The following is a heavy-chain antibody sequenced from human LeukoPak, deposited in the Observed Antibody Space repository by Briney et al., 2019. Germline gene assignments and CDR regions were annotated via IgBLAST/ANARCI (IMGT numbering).Heavy chain of an antibody. CDR2: IRYDGSNK. Sequence: PGGSLRLSCAASGFTFNSYSMNWVRQAPGKGLEWVAFIRYDGSNKYYADSVKGRFTISRDNSKNTLYLQMNSLRAEDTAVYYCARDGRSEYSSSKAYYYYMDVWGKGTTVTVSS. V-gene: IGHV3-30*02. J-gene: IGHJ6*03. CDR3: ARDGRSEYSSSKAYYYYMDV. CDR1: GFTFNSYS. D-gene: IGHD6-6*01.